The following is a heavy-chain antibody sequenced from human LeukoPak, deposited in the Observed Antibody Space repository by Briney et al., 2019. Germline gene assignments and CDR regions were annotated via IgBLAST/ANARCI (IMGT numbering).Heavy chain of an antibody. CDR3: AIKDYGDYEAFDF. Sequence: GSLRLSCAVSGFTFSSYAMSWVRQAPGKGLEWIGSIYYSGSSYSNPSLKSRVTISVDTSKNQFSLKLSSVTAADTAVYYCAIKDYGDYEAFDFWGQGTLVTVSS. J-gene: IGHJ4*02. CDR1: GFTFSSYA. V-gene: IGHV4-59*05. D-gene: IGHD4-17*01. CDR2: IYYSGSS.